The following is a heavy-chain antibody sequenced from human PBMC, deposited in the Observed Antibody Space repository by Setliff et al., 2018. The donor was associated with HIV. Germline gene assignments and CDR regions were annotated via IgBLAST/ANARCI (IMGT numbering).Heavy chain of an antibody. J-gene: IGHJ4*02. CDR1: GGSISSSSYY. D-gene: IGHD4-17*01. Sequence: SETLSLTCTVSGGSISSSSYYWAWIRQPPGKSLEWVGSIFYTGSTNYRPSLESRVIVSLDTSKNQFSLKLSSVTAADTAVYYCTRRDVTTGMDSWGPGILVTVSS. V-gene: IGHV4-39*01. CDR2: IFYTGST. CDR3: TRRDVTTGMDS.